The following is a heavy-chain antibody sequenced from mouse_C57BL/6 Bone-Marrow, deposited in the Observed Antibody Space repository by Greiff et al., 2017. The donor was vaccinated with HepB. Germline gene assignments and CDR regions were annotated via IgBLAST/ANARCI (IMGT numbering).Heavy chain of an antibody. CDR2: IYPRSGNT. V-gene: IGHV1-81*01. D-gene: IGHD1-1*02. CDR3: ARDGWPYAMDY. Sequence: QVQLQQSGAELARPGASVKLSCKASGYTFTSYGISWVKQRTGQGLEWIGEIYPRSGNTYYNEKFKGKATLTADKSSSTAYMELRSLTSEDSAVYFCARDGWPYAMDYWGQGTSVTVSS. CDR1: GYTFTSYG. J-gene: IGHJ4*01.